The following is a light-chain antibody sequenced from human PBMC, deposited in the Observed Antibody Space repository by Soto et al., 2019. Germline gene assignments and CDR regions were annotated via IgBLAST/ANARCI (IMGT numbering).Light chain of an antibody. CDR2: GAS. CDR1: QGIASS. J-gene: IGKJ4*01. V-gene: IGKV1-9*01. CDR3: QQFNSYPLT. Sequence: DIHLTQSPSFLSASVGDRVTITCRASQGIASSLAWYQQKAGKAPKLQIYGASTLETGVPSRFSGSGPGTEFTLTIRGLQPEDFVIYYCQQFNSYPLTFGGGTKVEIK.